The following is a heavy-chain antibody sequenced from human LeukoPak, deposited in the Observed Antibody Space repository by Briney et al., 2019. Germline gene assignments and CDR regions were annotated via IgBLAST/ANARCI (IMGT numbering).Heavy chain of an antibody. V-gene: IGHV4-59*01. J-gene: IGHJ3*02. CDR2: IYYSGST. D-gene: IGHD3-22*01. Sequence: PSETLSLTCTVSGGSISSYYWSWIRQPPRKGLEWIGYIYYSGSTNYNPSLKSRVTISVDTSKNQFSLKLSSVTAADTAVYYCARDPYYYDSSGYSSSHAFDIWGQGTMVTVSS. CDR3: ARDPYYYDSSGYSSSHAFDI. CDR1: GGSISSYY.